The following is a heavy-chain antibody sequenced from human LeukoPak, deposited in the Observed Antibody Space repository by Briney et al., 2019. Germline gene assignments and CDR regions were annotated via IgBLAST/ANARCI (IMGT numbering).Heavy chain of an antibody. J-gene: IGHJ4*02. V-gene: IGHV3-66*02. CDR2: IYSGGST. CDR1: GFTVSSNY. D-gene: IGHD3-10*01. Sequence: GGSLRLSCAASGFTVSSNYMSWVRQAPGKGLEWVSVIYSGGSTYYADSVKGRFTISRDNSKNTLYLQMNSLGAEDTAVYYCARNLMVRGVIITAFDYWGQGTLVTVSS. CDR3: ARNLMVRGVIITAFDY.